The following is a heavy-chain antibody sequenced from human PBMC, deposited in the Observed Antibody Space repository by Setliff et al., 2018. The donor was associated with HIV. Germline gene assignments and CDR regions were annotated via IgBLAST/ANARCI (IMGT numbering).Heavy chain of an antibody. Sequence: SETLSLTCNVSGASISGYYWSWIRQPPGKGLELIGYISYTGSTNYNPSLKSRVTISVDTSKNQFSMKLRSVTAADTAVYYCARLRSELGVFDYWVQGTLVTVSS. D-gene: IGHD1-26*01. CDR3: ARLRSELGVFDY. CDR1: GASISGYY. V-gene: IGHV4-59*08. CDR2: ISYTGST. J-gene: IGHJ4*02.